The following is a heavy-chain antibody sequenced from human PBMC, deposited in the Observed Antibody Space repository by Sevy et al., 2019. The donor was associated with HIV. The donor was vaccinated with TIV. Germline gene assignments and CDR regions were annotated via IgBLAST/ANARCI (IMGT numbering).Heavy chain of an antibody. V-gene: IGHV1-2*06. CDR1: GYKFIGYY. CDR3: ARNRVGILTSY. Sequence: ASVKVSCKASGYKFIGYYIHWVRQAPGQGLEWMGRINLNSRDTNYAQKFQGRVTMTRDTSISTAYMELSRLKSDDTAVYYCARNRVGILTSYWGQGTLVTVSS. D-gene: IGHD3-9*01. J-gene: IGHJ4*02. CDR2: INLNSRDT.